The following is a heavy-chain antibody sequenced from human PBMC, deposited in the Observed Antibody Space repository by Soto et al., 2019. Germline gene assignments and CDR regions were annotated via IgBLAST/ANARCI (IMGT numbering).Heavy chain of an antibody. CDR3: ARLVPAAMIRFDP. CDR2: IIPIFGTA. D-gene: IGHD2-2*01. J-gene: IGHJ5*02. Sequence: QVQLVQSGAEVKKPGSSVKVSCKASGGTFSSYAISWVRQAPGQGLEWMGGIIPIFGTANYAQKFQGRVTITADESTSTAYMALSSLRSEATAVYYCARLVPAAMIRFDPWGQGTLVTVSS. V-gene: IGHV1-69*12. CDR1: GGTFSSYA.